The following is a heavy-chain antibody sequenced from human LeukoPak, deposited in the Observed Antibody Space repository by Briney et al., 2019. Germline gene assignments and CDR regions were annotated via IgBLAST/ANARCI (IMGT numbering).Heavy chain of an antibody. D-gene: IGHD2-2*01. CDR1: GGSISSYY. J-gene: IGHJ5*02. V-gene: IGHV4-4*07. Sequence: SETLSLTCTVSGGSISSYYWSWIRPPAGKGLEWIGRIYTSGSTNYNPSLKSRVTMSVDTSKNQFSLKLSSVTAADTAVYYCARGPVVPAATGNWFDPWGQGTLVTVSS. CDR2: IYTSGST. CDR3: ARGPVVPAATGNWFDP.